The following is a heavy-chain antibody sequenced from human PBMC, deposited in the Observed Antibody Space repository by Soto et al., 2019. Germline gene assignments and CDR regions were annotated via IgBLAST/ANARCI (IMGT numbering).Heavy chain of an antibody. CDR1: GGSISSGDYS. J-gene: IGHJ5*02. V-gene: IGHV4-30-4*01. CDR2: IYNSGIT. Sequence: KTSETLSLTCTVSGGSISSGDYSWSWVRQSLGKGLEWIGHIYNSGITYYNPSLKSRVVISIDTSRNQFSLRLNSLTAADRAVYFCARGVTVFGLVSRFWFDPWGQGTVVTVSS. D-gene: IGHD3-3*01. CDR3: ARGVTVFGLVSRFWFDP.